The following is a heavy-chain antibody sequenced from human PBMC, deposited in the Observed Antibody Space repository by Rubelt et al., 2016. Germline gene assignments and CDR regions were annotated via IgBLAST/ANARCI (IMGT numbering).Heavy chain of an antibody. D-gene: IGHD6-19*01. CDR1: GFTFSSYW. V-gene: IGHV3-23*04. J-gene: IGHJ4*02. CDR3: ARSGLTVPGNDC. Sequence: EVQLVESGGDLVQPGGSLRLSCTTSGFTFSSYWMSWVRQAPGKGLEWVSGISSSGGTTYYADSVNGRFTSCRVNSKNTAYLQMNSLRVEATAVYYCARSGLTVPGNDCWGQGTLVTVSS. CDR2: ISSSGGTT.